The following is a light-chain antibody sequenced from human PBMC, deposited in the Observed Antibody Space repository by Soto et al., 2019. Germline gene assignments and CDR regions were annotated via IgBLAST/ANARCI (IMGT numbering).Light chain of an antibody. Sequence: QSALTQPASLSGSPGQSITISCAGTSSDIGGSKYVSWYQQHPGKAPKLIIYEVTYRPSGVSARFSGSKSGNTASLTVSGLHAEDEADYYCSAKRRSDSLYVFGTGTKLTVL. CDR1: SSDIGGSKY. CDR2: EVT. CDR3: SAKRRSDSLYV. J-gene: IGLJ1*01. V-gene: IGLV2-14*01.